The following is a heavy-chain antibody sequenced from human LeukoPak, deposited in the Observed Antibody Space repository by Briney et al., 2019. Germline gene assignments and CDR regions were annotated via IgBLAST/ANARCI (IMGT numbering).Heavy chain of an antibody. V-gene: IGHV3-48*03. Sequence: QSGGSLRLSCAASGFTFSSYEMNWVRQAPGKGLEWVSFINTGGNIIYYAESVKGRFTISRDNAENALYLQMSSLRAEDPAVYYCAKDGDWDNTNYYYYYYMDSGGKGPRSPSP. CDR3: AKDGDWDNTNYYYYYYMDS. J-gene: IGHJ6*03. D-gene: IGHD3/OR15-3a*01. CDR1: GFTFSSYE. CDR2: INTGGNII.